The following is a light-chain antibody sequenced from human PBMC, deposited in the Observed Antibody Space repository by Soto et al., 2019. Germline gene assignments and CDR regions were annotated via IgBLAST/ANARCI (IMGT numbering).Light chain of an antibody. CDR3: QQYDSYPWT. V-gene: IGKV1-5*01. CDR2: DAS. Sequence: DIQMTQSPSTLSAFVGDRVTITCRASQSIRSWLAWYQQKPGNAPKFLIYDASTLQSGVPSRFSGSVSGTEFTLTISSLQPDDFATYYCQQYDSYPWTFGQGTKVDIK. CDR1: QSIRSW. J-gene: IGKJ1*01.